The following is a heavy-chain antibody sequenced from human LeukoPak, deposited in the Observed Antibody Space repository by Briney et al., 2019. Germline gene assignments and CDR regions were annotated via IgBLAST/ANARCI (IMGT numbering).Heavy chain of an antibody. CDR3: ARVSGRIAAPDY. CDR1: GFTFSSYG. CDR2: IWYDGSNK. V-gene: IGHV3-33*01. D-gene: IGHD6-6*01. J-gene: IGHJ4*02. Sequence: PGGSLRLSCAASGFTFSSYGMHLVRQAPGKGLEWVAVIWYDGSNKYYADSVKGRFTISRDNSKNTLYLQMNSLRAEDTAVYYCARVSGRIAAPDYWGQGTLVTASS.